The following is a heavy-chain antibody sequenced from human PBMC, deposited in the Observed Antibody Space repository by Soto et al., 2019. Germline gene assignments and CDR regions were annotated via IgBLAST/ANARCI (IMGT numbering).Heavy chain of an antibody. CDR2: IIPIFGTA. CDR3: ARDLEGGDSGAGDY. V-gene: IGHV1-69*01. Sequence: QVQLVQSGAEVKKPGSSVKVSCKASGGTFSSYAISWVRQAPGQGLEWMGGIIPIFGTANYAQKFQGRVTITADASTSTDYMERSSLRSEDTALYYGARDLEGGDSGAGDYWGQGTLVTVSS. D-gene: IGHD2-21*02. J-gene: IGHJ4*02. CDR1: GGTFSSYA.